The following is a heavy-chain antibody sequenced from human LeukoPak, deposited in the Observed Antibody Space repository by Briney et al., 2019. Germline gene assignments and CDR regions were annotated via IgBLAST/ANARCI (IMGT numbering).Heavy chain of an antibody. CDR2: ISGSSSTI. CDR3: ARDYYGCFDY. CDR1: GFTFSTSS. D-gene: IGHD3-10*01. J-gene: IGHJ4*02. V-gene: IGHV3-48*02. Sequence: GGSLRLSCAASGFTFSTSSMNWVRQAPGKGLEWGSYISGSSSTIYYADSVKGRFTISRDNAKNSLYLQMNSLRDEDTAVYYCARDYYGCFDYWGQGILVTVSS.